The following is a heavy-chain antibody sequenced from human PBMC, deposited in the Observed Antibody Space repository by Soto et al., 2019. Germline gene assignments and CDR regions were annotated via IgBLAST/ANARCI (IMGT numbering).Heavy chain of an antibody. Sequence: GGSLRLSCAAPGFNVKNSIMTWVRQAPGKGLKRVSGINDNGEVIYYADSVKGRFTLSRDSAKNIMYLQMNSLTADDTAVYYCAKGGLRRRLDPWGRGTQVTVS. CDR2: INDNGEVI. CDR1: GFNVKNSI. J-gene: IGHJ5*02. CDR3: AKGGLRRRLDP. V-gene: IGHV3-23*01.